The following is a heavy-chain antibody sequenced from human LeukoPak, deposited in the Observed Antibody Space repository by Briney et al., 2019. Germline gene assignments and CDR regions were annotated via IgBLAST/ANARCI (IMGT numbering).Heavy chain of an antibody. D-gene: IGHD1-1*01. J-gene: IGHJ4*02. Sequence: GGSLRLSCAASEFIFNRSWMNWVRQAPGEGLEWVANMDPSGSQKRYVDSVKGRFTISKDNPGTSLYLDMYGLRAEDTAIYYCAIWTSGNYWGQGTLVTVSS. V-gene: IGHV3-7*01. CDR2: MDPSGSQK. CDR3: AIWTSGNY. CDR1: EFIFNRSW.